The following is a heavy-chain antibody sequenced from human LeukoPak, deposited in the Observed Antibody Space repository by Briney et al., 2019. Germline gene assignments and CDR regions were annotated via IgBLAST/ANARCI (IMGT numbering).Heavy chain of an antibody. D-gene: IGHD6-25*01. CDR3: TRDGSGFYHYYYMDV. J-gene: IGHJ6*03. Sequence: GGSLRLSCAASGFTFTDYSMNWVRQAPGKGLEWVSSISTVSTYKKYADSAKGRFTISRDNSKNLLYLQMSSLSAEDTAVYYCTRDGSGFYHYYYMDVWGKGTTVTASS. CDR1: GFTFTDYS. V-gene: IGHV3-21*01. CDR2: ISTVSTYK.